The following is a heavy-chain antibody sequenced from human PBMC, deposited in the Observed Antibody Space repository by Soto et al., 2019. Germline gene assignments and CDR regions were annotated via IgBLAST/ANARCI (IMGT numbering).Heavy chain of an antibody. Sequence: QVQLQQWGAGPLRPLETLSLTCGVSGGSFSGYYWAWIRQSPGKGLEWIGEINDRGSINYNPSLKSGVSISVETSKNHYSLNLRSVTAADTAVYYCAREGHDILTGPPWVWYFDLWGRGTLVTVSS. J-gene: IGHJ2*01. CDR2: INDRGSI. D-gene: IGHD3-9*01. CDR1: GGSFSGYY. V-gene: IGHV4-34*01. CDR3: AREGHDILTGPPWVWYFDL.